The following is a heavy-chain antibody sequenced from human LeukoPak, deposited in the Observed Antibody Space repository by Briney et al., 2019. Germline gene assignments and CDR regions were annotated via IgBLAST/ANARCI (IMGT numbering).Heavy chain of an antibody. D-gene: IGHD3-22*01. Sequence: GGSLRLSCAASGFTFTDYYMSWIRQAPGKGLEWISYISSSGSRIFYADSVKDRFTISRDNAKNSLYLQMNSLRAEDTALYYCARYDSDGGHCDYWGQGTLVTVSS. V-gene: IGHV3-11*04. CDR1: GFTFTDYY. J-gene: IGHJ4*02. CDR2: ISSSGSRI. CDR3: ARYDSDGGHCDY.